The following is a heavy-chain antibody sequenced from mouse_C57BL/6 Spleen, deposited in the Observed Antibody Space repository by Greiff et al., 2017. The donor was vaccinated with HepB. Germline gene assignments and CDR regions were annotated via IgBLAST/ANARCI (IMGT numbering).Heavy chain of an antibody. J-gene: IGHJ3*01. CDR1: GYTFTSYW. CDR2: IDPSDSET. CDR3: ARSYYDYDKGFAY. Sequence: QVQLQQSGAELVRPGSSVKLSCKASGYTFTSYWMHWVKQRPIQGLEWIGNIDPSDSETHYNQKFKDKATLTVDKSSSTAYMQLSSLTSEDSAVYYCARSYYDYDKGFAYWGQGTLVTVSA. D-gene: IGHD2-4*01. V-gene: IGHV1-52*01.